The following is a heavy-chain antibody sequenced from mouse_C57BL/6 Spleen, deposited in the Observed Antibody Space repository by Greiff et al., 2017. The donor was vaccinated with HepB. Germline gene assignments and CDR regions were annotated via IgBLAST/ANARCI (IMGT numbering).Heavy chain of an antibody. CDR1: GFTFSSYG. D-gene: IGHD1-1*01. V-gene: IGHV5-6*01. Sequence: EVQLVESGGDLVKPGGSLKLSCAASGFTFSSYGMSWVRQTPDKRLEWVATISSGGSYTYYPDSVKGRFTISRDNAKNTLYLQMSSRKSEDTAMDYCARHVGYGSSSFDYWGQGTTLTVSS. CDR2: ISSGGSYT. CDR3: ARHVGYGSSSFDY. J-gene: IGHJ2*01.